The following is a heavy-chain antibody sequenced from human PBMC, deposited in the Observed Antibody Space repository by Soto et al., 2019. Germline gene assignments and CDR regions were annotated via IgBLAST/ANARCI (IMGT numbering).Heavy chain of an antibody. CDR3: ARREGFCSSTTCYGNHDY. J-gene: IGHJ4*02. D-gene: IGHD2-2*01. CDR1: GGSISSSSYY. Sequence: PSETLSLTCTVSGGSISSSSYYWGWIRQPPGKGLEWIGSLYYSGNTYYNPSLKSRVTISVDTSKNQFSLKLSSVTAADTAVYYCARREGFCSSTTCYGNHDYWGQGTLVTVSS. CDR2: LYYSGNT. V-gene: IGHV4-39*01.